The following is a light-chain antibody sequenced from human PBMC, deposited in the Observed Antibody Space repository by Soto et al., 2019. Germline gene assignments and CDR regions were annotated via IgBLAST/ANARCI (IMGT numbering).Light chain of an antibody. CDR3: QQYNNSSWT. CDR1: QSVSSSY. V-gene: IGKV3-15*01. Sequence: EIVLTRSPGTLSLSPGERATRSCRASQSVSSSYLAWYQQKPGQAPRLLIYGASTRATGIPARFSGSGSGTEFTLTISSLPSEDFELYYCQQYNNSSWTFGQGTKVDIK. CDR2: GAS. J-gene: IGKJ1*01.